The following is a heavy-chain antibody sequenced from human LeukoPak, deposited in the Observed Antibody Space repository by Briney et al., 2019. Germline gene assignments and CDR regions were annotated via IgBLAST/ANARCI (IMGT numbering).Heavy chain of an antibody. J-gene: IGHJ3*02. D-gene: IGHD3-22*01. CDR2: IIPIFGTA. CDR3: ARPFHYDSSGYRDAFDI. Sequence: SVKVSCKASGGTFISCAISWVRQAPGQGLEWMGGIIPIFGTANYAQKFQGRVTITTDESTSTAYMELSSLRSEDTAVYYCARPFHYDSSGYRDAFDIWGQGTMVTVSS. CDR1: GGTFISCA. V-gene: IGHV1-69*05.